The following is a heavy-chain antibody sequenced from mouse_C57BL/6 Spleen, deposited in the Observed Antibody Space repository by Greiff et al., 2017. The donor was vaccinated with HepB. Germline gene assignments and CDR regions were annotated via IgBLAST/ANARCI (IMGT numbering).Heavy chain of an antibody. V-gene: IGHV10-1*01. CDR1: GFSFNTYA. CDR2: IRSKSNNYAT. J-gene: IGHJ4*01. Sequence: EVQLVESGGGLVQPKGSLKLSCAASGFSFNTYAMNWVRQAPGKGLEWVARIRSKSNNYATYYADSVKDRFTISRDDSESMLYLQMNNLKTEDTAVYYCVRHGRRDAMDYWGQGTSVTVSS. CDR3: VRHGRRDAMDY. D-gene: IGHD1-1*02.